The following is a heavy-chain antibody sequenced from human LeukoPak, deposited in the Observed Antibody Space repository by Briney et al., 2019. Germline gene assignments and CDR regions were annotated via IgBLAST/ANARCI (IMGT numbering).Heavy chain of an antibody. CDR2: INHSGST. CDR3: ARSDRAGVDY. V-gene: IGHV4-34*01. J-gene: IGHJ4*02. Sequence: KPSETLSLTCAVYGGSFSGYYWSWIRQPPGKGLEWIGEINHSGSTNYNPSLKSRVTISVDTSKNQFSLKLSSVTAADTAVYYCARSDRAGVDYWGQGTLVTASS. CDR1: GGSFSGYY. D-gene: IGHD6-13*01.